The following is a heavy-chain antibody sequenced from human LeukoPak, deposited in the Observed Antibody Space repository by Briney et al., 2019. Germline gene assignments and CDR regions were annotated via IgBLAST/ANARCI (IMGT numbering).Heavy chain of an antibody. Sequence: PSETLSLTCTVSGGSISSYYWSWIRQPPGKGLEWIGYIYYSGSTNYNPSLKSRVTISVDTSKNQFSLKLSSVTAADTALYYCARMSGYPMEAFDYWGQGTLVTVSS. J-gene: IGHJ4*02. D-gene: IGHD5-12*01. V-gene: IGHV4-59*08. CDR3: ARMSGYPMEAFDY. CDR2: IYYSGST. CDR1: GGSISSYY.